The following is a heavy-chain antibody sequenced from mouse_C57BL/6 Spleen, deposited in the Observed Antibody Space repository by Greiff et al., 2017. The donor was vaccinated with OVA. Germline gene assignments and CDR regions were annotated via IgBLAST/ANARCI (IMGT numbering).Heavy chain of an antibody. CDR1: GFTFSDYG. CDR2: ISSGSSTI. CDR3: ARNEDYAMDY. Sequence: VHVKQSGGGLVKPGGSLKLSCAASGFTFSDYGMHWVRQAPEKGLEWVAYISSGSSTIYYADTVKGRFTISRDNAKNTLFLQMTSLRSEDTAMYYCARNEDYAMDYWGQGTSVTVSS. J-gene: IGHJ4*01. V-gene: IGHV5-17*01.